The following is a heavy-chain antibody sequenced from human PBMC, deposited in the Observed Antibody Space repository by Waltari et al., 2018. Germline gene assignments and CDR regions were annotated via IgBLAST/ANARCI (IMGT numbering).Heavy chain of an antibody. D-gene: IGHD2-21*02. V-gene: IGHV4-59*01. CDR2: IYYSGRN. CDR3: ARGGDLVTAIEQYFQH. CDR1: GGSISSYY. J-gene: IGHJ1*01. Sequence: QVQLQESGPGLVKPSETLSLTCTVSGGSISSYYWSWIRQPPGKGLEWIGYIYYSGRNNYNPSLKSRVTISVDTSKNQFSLKLSSVTAADTAVYYCARGGDLVTAIEQYFQHWGQGTMVTVSS.